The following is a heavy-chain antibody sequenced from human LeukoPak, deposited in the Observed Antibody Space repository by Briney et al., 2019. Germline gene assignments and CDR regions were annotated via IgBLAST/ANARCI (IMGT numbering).Heavy chain of an antibody. CDR3: ARSTSKSGVVVVVSAYYYYGMDV. CDR1: GGTFSSSA. D-gene: IGHD2-15*01. CDR2: IIPIFGTA. J-gene: IGHJ6*02. Sequence: SVKVSCKASGGTFSSSAISWVRQAPGQGLEWMGGIIPIFGTANYAQKFQGRVTVTADESTSTAYMELSSLKSEDTAVFYCARSTSKSGVVVVVSAYYYYGMDVWGQGTTVTVSS. V-gene: IGHV1-69*01.